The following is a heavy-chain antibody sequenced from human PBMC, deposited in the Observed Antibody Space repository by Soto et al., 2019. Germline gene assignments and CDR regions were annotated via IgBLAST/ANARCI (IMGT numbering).Heavy chain of an antibody. CDR1: GGSISNYY. D-gene: IGHD6-19*01. J-gene: IGHJ5*02. Sequence: SETLSLTCSVSGGSISNYYYFWSWLRQSPGRGLEWIGYISYSGSTNYNPSVKSRVTISADMSKNQFSLRLSSVTAADTAIYYCAKTIVVAGNLRFDPWGQGALVTVS. CDR3: AKTIVVAGNLRFDP. V-gene: IGHV4-59*03. CDR2: ISYSGST.